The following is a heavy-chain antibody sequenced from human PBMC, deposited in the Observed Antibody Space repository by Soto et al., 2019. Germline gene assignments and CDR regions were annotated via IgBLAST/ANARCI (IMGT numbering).Heavy chain of an antibody. CDR2: ISTGSSII. CDR3: VRAVYTLTTPYYFDF. Sequence: EVHLVESGGGLVKPGGSLRLSCAASGFALSTHSMHWVRQAPGKGLEWVSSISTGSSIIHYADSVKGRFTISRDNAQSSLYLQMNSLRVEDTAVYYCVRAVYTLTTPYYFDFWGQGTLVTVSS. D-gene: IGHD4-17*01. J-gene: IGHJ4*02. V-gene: IGHV3-21*01. CDR1: GFALSTHS.